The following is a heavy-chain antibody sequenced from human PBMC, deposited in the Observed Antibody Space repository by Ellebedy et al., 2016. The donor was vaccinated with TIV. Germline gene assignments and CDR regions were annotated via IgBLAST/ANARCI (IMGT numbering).Heavy chain of an antibody. CDR1: GFSFSSYW. J-gene: IGHJ5*02. CDR3: ARRASYGDYAVQVNSWFDP. D-gene: IGHD4-17*01. Sequence: GESLKISCFSSGFSFSSYWISCVRQAPGKGLYLLSNLRQDGDEKYYVDSVKGRFTVSRDNGKNSLYLQMNGLRVEDTGVYYCARRASYGDYAVQVNSWFDPWGQGTLVTVSS. V-gene: IGHV3-7*01. CDR2: LRQDGDEK.